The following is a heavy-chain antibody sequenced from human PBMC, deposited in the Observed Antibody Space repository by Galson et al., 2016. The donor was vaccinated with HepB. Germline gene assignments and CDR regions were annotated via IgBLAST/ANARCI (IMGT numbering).Heavy chain of an antibody. CDR1: GFIFSSYG. Sequence: SLRLSCAATGFIFSSYGMHWVRQAPGKGLEWVAVISNDGSNQYYVDSAKGRFTISRDNAKNSLYLQMNSLRAEDTAVYYCASHYDILTGYFYGYYFDYWGQGTLVTVSS. D-gene: IGHD3-9*01. CDR3: ASHYDILTGYFYGYYFDY. J-gene: IGHJ4*02. CDR2: ISNDGSNQ. V-gene: IGHV3-33*03.